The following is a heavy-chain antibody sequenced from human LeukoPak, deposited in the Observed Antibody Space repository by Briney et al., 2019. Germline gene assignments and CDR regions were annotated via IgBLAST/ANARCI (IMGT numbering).Heavy chain of an antibody. CDR2: IYYSGST. V-gene: IGHV4-39*02. J-gene: IGHJ4*02. D-gene: IGHD1-26*01. CDR3: ARYSGNPTAFDY. Sequence: PSETPSLTCTVSGGSLSISSYYWGWIRQPPGKGLEWIGNIYYSGSTYYNPSLKSRVTISVDTSNNHFSLKLSSVTAADTAVYYCARYSGNPTAFDYWGQGTLVTVSS. CDR1: GGSLSISSYY.